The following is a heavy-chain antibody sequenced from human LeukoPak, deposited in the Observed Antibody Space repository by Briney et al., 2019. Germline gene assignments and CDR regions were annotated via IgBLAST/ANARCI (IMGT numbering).Heavy chain of an antibody. CDR3: ARDPYSGNYGDYYYYYMDV. CDR2: ITSNSSYI. J-gene: IGHJ6*03. Sequence: GGSLRLSCAASGFTFSSYAMSWVRQAPGKGLEWVSSITSNSSYIYYADSVKGRFTISRDNAKSSLYLQMNSLRDEDTAVYYCARDPYSGNYGDYYYYYMDVWGKGTTVTISS. V-gene: IGHV3-21*01. D-gene: IGHD1-26*01. CDR1: GFTFSSYA.